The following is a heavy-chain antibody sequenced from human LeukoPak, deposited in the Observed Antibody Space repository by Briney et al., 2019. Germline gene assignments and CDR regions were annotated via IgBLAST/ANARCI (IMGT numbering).Heavy chain of an antibody. CDR1: GYTFTSYD. D-gene: IGHD3-3*01. CDR2: KNPNSGNT. V-gene: IGHV1-8*01. J-gene: IGHJ5*02. Sequence: ASVKVSCKASGYTFTSYDINWVRQATGQGLEWMGWKNPNSGNTGYAQKFQGRVTMTRNTSISTAYMELSSLRSEDTAVYYCARGPRLRITIFGVVPRCDWFDPWGQGTLVTVSS. CDR3: ARGPRLRITIFGVVPRCDWFDP.